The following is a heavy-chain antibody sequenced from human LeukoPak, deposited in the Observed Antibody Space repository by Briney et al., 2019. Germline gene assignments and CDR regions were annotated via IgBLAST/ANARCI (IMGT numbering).Heavy chain of an antibody. D-gene: IGHD2-2*01. V-gene: IGHV4-34*01. J-gene: IGHJ4*02. CDR3: ARVGYCSSTSCYSPASFFDY. Sequence: PSETLSLTCAVYGGSFSGYYWSWIRQPPGKGLEWIGEISHSGSTNYNPSLKSRVTISIDTSKNQFSLKLSSVTAADTAVYYCARVGYCSSTSCYSPASFFDYWGQGTLVTVSS. CDR2: ISHSGST. CDR1: GGSFSGYY.